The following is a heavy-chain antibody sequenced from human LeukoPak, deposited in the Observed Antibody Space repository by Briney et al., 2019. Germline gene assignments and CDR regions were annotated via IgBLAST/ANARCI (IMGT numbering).Heavy chain of an antibody. CDR2: ISGSGGST. Sequence: GGSLRLSCAASGFTFSSYAMSWVRQAPGKGLEWVSAISGSGGSTYYADSVKGRFTISRDNSKNTLYLQMNSLRAEDTAVYYCAKDRGRITIFGVVREDWFDPWGQGTLVTVPS. CDR3: AKDRGRITIFGVVREDWFDP. J-gene: IGHJ5*02. CDR1: GFTFSSYA. D-gene: IGHD3-3*01. V-gene: IGHV3-23*01.